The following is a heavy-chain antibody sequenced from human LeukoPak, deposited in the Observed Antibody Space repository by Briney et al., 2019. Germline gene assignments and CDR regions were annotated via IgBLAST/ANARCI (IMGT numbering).Heavy chain of an antibody. V-gene: IGHV3-7*05. J-gene: IGHJ6*02. Sequence: GGSLRLSCAASGFIFSSYWMNWVRQAPGKGLEWVANIKEDGSAKYYVDSVKGRFTISRDNVKNSLYLQMNSLRAEDTAVYYCVMDMDVWGQGTTVTVSS. CDR3: VMDMDV. CDR1: GFIFSSYW. CDR2: IKEDGSAK.